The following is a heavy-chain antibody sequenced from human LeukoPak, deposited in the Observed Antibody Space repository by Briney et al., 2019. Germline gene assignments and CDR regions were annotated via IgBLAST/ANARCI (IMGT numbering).Heavy chain of an antibody. D-gene: IGHD1-26*01. V-gene: IGHV3-23*01. CDR3: AKDVVGAINYFDY. CDR2: ISGSGGST. CDR1: GFTFSSYA. Sequence: PGGSLRLSCAASGFTFSSYAMGWVRQAPGKGLEWVSAISGSGGSTYYADSVKGRFTISRDNSKNTLYLQMNSLRAEDTAVYYCAKDVVGAINYFDYWGQGTLVTVSS. J-gene: IGHJ4*02.